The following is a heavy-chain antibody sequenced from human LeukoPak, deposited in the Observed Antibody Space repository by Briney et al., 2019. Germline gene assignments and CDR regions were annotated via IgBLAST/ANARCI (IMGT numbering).Heavy chain of an antibody. CDR3: ATRIRITMVRGVFDP. Sequence: PSETLSLTCTVSGGSISSSSYYRGWIRQPPGRGLEWIGSIYYSGSTYYNPSLKSRVTISVDTSKNQFSLKLSSVTAADTAVYYCATRIRITMVRGVFDPWGQGTLVTVSS. J-gene: IGHJ5*02. D-gene: IGHD3-10*01. CDR1: GGSISSSSYY. CDR2: IYYSGST. V-gene: IGHV4-39*07.